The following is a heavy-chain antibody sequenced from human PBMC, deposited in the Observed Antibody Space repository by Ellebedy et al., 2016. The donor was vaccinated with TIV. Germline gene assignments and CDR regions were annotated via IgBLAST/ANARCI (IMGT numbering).Heavy chain of an antibody. V-gene: IGHV3-11*01. D-gene: IGHD5-24*01. CDR2: ISSTGDTI. CDR1: GFTFSDSY. CDR3: ARDQNILPTIGPDAFDI. J-gene: IGHJ3*02. Sequence: PGGSLRLSCAASGFTFSDSYMSWIRQAPGKGLEWVSYISSTGDTIYYADSVKGRFTVSRDNAKNSLYLQMSSLGAEDTALYYCARDQNILPTIGPDAFDIWGRGTMVSVSS.